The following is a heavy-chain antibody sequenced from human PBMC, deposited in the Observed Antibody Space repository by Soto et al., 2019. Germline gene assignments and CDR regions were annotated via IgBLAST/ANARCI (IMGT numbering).Heavy chain of an antibody. CDR2: ITSCGSYI. CDR1: GFTFNSYT. CDR3: AKEVGRSYYGMDV. V-gene: IGHV3-21*01. D-gene: IGHD1-26*01. Sequence: EAQLVESGGGLVKPGGSLRLSCAASGFTFNSYTMNWVRQAPGKGLEWVSSITSCGSYIYYADSVKGRFTISRDNAKNSLYLQMDSLRAEDTAVYYCAKEVGRSYYGMDVWGQGTTVTVSS. J-gene: IGHJ6*02.